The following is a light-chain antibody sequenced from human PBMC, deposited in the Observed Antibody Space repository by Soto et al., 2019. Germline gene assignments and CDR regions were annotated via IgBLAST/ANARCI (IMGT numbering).Light chain of an antibody. V-gene: IGLV1-40*01. CDR1: SSNIGAGYD. Sequence: QSVLTQPPSVSGAPGQRVTISCTGSSSNIGAGYDVHWYQQFPGTAPKLLIYGNSNRPSGVPDRFSGSKSGTSASLAITGLQVDDEADYYCQSHDSSLSGYVFGTGTKLTVL. J-gene: IGLJ1*01. CDR2: GNS. CDR3: QSHDSSLSGYV.